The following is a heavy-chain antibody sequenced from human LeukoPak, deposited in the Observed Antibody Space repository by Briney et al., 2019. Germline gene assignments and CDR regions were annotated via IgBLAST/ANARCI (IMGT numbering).Heavy chain of an antibody. Sequence: SSETLSLTCEVNGGSFNGYHWTWIRQSPGKGLEWIGEINDSGSPIYSPSLRSRLTISVDTSKNQFSVTLTSVTVADTAVYYCARGPHQHWPLGQFWGQGSLVTVSS. CDR1: GGSFNGYH. J-gene: IGHJ4*02. CDR3: ARGPHQHWPLGQF. CDR2: INDSGSP. D-gene: IGHD2-2*01. V-gene: IGHV4-34*01.